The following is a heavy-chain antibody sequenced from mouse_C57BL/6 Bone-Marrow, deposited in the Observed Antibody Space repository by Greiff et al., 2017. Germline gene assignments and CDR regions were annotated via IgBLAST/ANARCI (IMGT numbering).Heavy chain of an antibody. CDR1: GFSLTSYA. J-gene: IGHJ1*03. CDR3: ARDQNWYFDV. V-gene: IGHV2-9-1*01. Sequence: QVQLQESGPGLVAPSQTLSITCTASGFSLTSYAISWVRQPPGKGLEWLGVIWPGGGTNYNSAPNARLSLSKDNTKSHVFLKMNSLQTYDTARYYRARDQNWYFDVWGTGTTVTVSS. CDR2: IWPGGGT.